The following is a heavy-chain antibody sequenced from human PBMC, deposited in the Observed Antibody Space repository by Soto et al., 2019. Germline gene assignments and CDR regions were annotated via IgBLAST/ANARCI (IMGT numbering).Heavy chain of an antibody. D-gene: IGHD2-2*01. CDR2: ISAYNGNT. CDR3: ARAKLAAILRDAFDI. V-gene: IGHV1-18*04. J-gene: IGHJ3*02. CDR1: GYTFTSYC. Sequence: ASVNVSCKSSGYTFTSYCISWVRQAPGQGLEWMGWISAYNGNTNYAQKLQGRVTMTTDTSTSTAYMELRSLRSDDTAVYYCARAKLAAILRDAFDIWGQGTMVTVSS.